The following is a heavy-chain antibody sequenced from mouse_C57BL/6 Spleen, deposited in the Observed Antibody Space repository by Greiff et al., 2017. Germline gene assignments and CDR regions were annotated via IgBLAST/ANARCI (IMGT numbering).Heavy chain of an antibody. Sequence: QVQLQQSGAELVKPGASVKISCKASGYAFSSYWMNWVKQRPGKGLEWVGQIYPGDGDTNYNGKFKGKATLTADKSSSTAYMQLSSLTSEDSAVYFCARSGDYDVGFAYWGQGTLVTVSA. D-gene: IGHD2-4*01. V-gene: IGHV1-80*01. J-gene: IGHJ3*01. CDR3: ARSGDYDVGFAY. CDR2: IYPGDGDT. CDR1: GYAFSSYW.